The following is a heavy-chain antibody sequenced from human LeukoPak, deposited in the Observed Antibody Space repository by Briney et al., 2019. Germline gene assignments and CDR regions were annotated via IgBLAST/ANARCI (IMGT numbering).Heavy chain of an antibody. D-gene: IGHD6-19*01. CDR3: ARPLARIAVAGDY. V-gene: IGHV4-39*01. J-gene: IGHJ4*02. CDR1: GGSISSSSYY. Sequence: SETLSLTCTVSGGSISSSSYYWGWIRQPPGKGLEWIGSIYYSGSTYYNPSLKSRVTISVDTSKNQFSLKLSSVTAADTAVYYCARPLARIAVAGDYWGQGTLVTVSS. CDR2: IYYSGST.